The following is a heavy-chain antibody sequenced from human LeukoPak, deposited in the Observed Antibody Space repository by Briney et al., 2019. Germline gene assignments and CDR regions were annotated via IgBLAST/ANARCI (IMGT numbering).Heavy chain of an antibody. D-gene: IGHD6-13*01. CDR3: ARDTAGTMVY. CDR2: IYYSGST. Sequence: SETLSLTCTVSGGSISNKYWSWIRQPPGKGLEWIGYIYYSGSTNYNPSLKSRVTISVDTSKNQFSLKLSSVTAADTAVYYCARDTAGTMVYWGQGTLVTVSS. V-gene: IGHV4-59*12. J-gene: IGHJ4*02. CDR1: GGSISNKY.